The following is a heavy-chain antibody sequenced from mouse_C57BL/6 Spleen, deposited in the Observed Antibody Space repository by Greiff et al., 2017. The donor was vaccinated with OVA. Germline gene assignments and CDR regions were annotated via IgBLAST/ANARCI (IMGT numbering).Heavy chain of an antibody. Sequence: EVKLVESGEGLVKPGGSLKLSCAASGFTFSSYAMSWVRQTPEKRLEWVAYISSGGDYIYYADTVKGRFTISRDNARNTRYLQMSSLKSEDTAMYYCTRGGSSYRGDYFDYWGQGTTLTGSS. J-gene: IGHJ2*01. V-gene: IGHV5-9-1*02. CDR2: ISSGGDYI. CDR1: GFTFSSYA. D-gene: IGHD1-1*01. CDR3: TRGGSSYRGDYFDY.